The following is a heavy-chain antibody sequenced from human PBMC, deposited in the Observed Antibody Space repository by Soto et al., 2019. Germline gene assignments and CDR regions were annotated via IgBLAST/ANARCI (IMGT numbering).Heavy chain of an antibody. J-gene: IGHJ4*02. V-gene: IGHV4-34*01. Sequence: SETLSLTCAVCGGSLSGYYWSWIGPPPGKGLEWIAEINRSGSTNYNPSLKSRVTISVDTSKNQFSLKLSSVTAADTAVYYCARGLSIDYFDSTRYDFDYWGQGTLVTVSS. D-gene: IGHD3-22*01. CDR3: ARGLSIDYFDSTRYDFDY. CDR1: GGSLSGYY. CDR2: INRSGST.